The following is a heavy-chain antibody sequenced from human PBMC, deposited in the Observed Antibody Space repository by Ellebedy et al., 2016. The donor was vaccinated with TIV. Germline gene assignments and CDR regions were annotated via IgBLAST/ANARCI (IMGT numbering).Heavy chain of an antibody. Sequence: PGGSLRLSCAASGFSFSPYSMNWVRQAPGKGLQWVSYITGTSSKIYYADSVKGRFTISRANAQNSVYLQMSSLTTDDTAVYYCARSVEGHFDYWGQGTLVTVSS. V-gene: IGHV3-48*04. J-gene: IGHJ4*02. CDR2: ITGTSSKI. CDR3: ARSVEGHFDY. CDR1: GFSFSPYS. D-gene: IGHD6-19*01.